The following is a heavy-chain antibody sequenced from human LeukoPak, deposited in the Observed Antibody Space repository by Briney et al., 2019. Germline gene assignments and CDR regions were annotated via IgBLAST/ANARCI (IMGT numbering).Heavy chain of an antibody. D-gene: IGHD6-25*01. CDR2: ISYDGSNK. J-gene: IGHJ4*02. V-gene: IGHV3-30*18. Sequence: GGSLRLSCAASGFTFSSYGMHWVRQAPGKGLEWVAVISYDGSNKYYADSVKGRFTISRDNSKNTLYLQMNSLRAEDTAVYYCAKLHLDSPAALDYWGQGTLVTVSS. CDR1: GFTFSSYG. CDR3: AKLHLDSPAALDY.